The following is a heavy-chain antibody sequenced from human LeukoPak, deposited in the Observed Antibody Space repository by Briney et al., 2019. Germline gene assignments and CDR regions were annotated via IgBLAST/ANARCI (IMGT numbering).Heavy chain of an antibody. V-gene: IGHV3-33*01. Sequence: GGSLRLSCAASGFTFSYYGIHWVRQAPGKGLEWVAVMWSDGTKKYYADSVKGRFTISRDTSKSTLFLHMNSLRVEDTAVYSCARDNDATGHYSVLDYWGQGTLVTVSS. CDR3: ARDNDATGHYSVLDY. CDR2: MWSDGTKK. J-gene: IGHJ4*02. D-gene: IGHD3-10*02. CDR1: GFTFSYYG.